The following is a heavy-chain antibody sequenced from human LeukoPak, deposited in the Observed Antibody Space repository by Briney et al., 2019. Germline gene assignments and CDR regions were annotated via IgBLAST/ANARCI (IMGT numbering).Heavy chain of an antibody. CDR3: AKMVRIAVAGNGPIDY. CDR1: GFTFSSYA. CDR2: VSGSGGST. J-gene: IGHJ4*02. V-gene: IGHV3-23*01. Sequence: GGSLRLSCAASGFTFSSYAMSWVRQAPGKGLEWVSAVSGSGGSTYYADSVKGRFTISRDNSKNTLYLQMNSLRAEDTAVYYCAKMVRIAVAGNGPIDYWGQGTLVTVSS. D-gene: IGHD6-19*01.